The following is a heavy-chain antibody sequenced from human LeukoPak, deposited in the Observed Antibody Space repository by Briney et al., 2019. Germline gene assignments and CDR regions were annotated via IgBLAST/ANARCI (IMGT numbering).Heavy chain of an antibody. J-gene: IGHJ2*01. CDR2: INHSRST. Sequence: PSDTLSLTCAVYGGSFSGFYWTWIRQPPGKGLEWIGQINHSRSTHYNPSLKSQVTISVDTSKSQFSLKLSSVTAADTAVYYCARVPKYFDLWGRGTLVTVSS. CDR1: GGSFSGFY. CDR3: ARVPKYFDL. V-gene: IGHV4-34*01.